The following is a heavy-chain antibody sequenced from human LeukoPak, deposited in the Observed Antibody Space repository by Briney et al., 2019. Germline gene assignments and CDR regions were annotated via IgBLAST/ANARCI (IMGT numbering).Heavy chain of an antibody. D-gene: IGHD2-15*01. J-gene: IGHJ4*02. CDR3: ARVLGGGWVGY. CDR1: GYTFTSYY. Sequence: GSVKVSCKASGYTFTSYYMHWVRQAPGQGLEWMGIINPSGGSTSYAQKFQGRVTMTRDTSTSTVYMELSSLRSEDTAVYYCARVLGGGWVGYWGQGTLVTVSS. CDR2: INPSGGST. V-gene: IGHV1-46*01.